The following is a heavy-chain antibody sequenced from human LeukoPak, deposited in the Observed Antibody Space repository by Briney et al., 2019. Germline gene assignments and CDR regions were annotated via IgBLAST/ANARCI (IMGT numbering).Heavy chain of an antibody. Sequence: TGGSLRLSCAAFGFTFSSAWMHWVRQAPGTGLVWVSRITDDATTTYADSVRGRFTISRDNAKNILYLQMNSLRAEDTALYYCVRDRVGPDYWGQGTLVTVSS. CDR3: VRDRVGPDY. CDR1: GFTFSSAW. J-gene: IGHJ4*02. V-gene: IGHV3-74*03. CDR2: ITDDATT. D-gene: IGHD1-26*01.